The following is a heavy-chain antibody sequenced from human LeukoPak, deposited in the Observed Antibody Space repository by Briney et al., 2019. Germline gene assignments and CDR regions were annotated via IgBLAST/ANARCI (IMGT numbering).Heavy chain of an antibody. D-gene: IGHD3-22*01. CDR3: ARAMIVAIRALDY. J-gene: IGHJ4*02. CDR1: GFTFSSYE. V-gene: IGHV3-48*03. Sequence: GGSLRLSCAASGFTFSSYEMNWVRQAPGKGLEWVSHISSSGSTIYYADSVKGRFTISRDNAKNSLYLQMNSLRAEDTAVYYCARAMIVAIRALDYWGQGTLVTVSS. CDR2: ISSSGSTI.